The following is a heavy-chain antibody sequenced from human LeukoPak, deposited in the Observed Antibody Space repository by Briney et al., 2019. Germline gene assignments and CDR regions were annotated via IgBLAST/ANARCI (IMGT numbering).Heavy chain of an antibody. CDR2: IYYSGST. CDR1: GGSISSSSYY. V-gene: IGHV4-39*01. J-gene: IGHJ4*02. Sequence: PSETLPLTCTVSGGSISSSSYYWGWIRQPPGKGLEWIGSIYYSGSTYYNPSLKSRVTISVDTSKNQFSLKLSSVTAADTAVYYCARQIYSGYDSQCYWGQGTLVTVSS. CDR3: ARQIYSGYDSQCY. D-gene: IGHD5-12*01.